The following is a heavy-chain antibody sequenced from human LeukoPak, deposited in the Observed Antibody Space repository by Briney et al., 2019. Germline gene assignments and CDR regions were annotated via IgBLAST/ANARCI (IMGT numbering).Heavy chain of an antibody. Sequence: SETLSLTCAVFGVSFSGYYWSWIRQAPGKGLEWIGEINESGDTKYNPSLKSRVTISVGTSKNQFSLDVKSVTAADTAVYYCARALIVPPASCYMDVWGKGTTVTVSS. CDR3: ARALIVPPASCYMDV. D-gene: IGHD3-22*01. J-gene: IGHJ6*03. CDR1: GVSFSGYY. CDR2: INESGDT. V-gene: IGHV4-34*01.